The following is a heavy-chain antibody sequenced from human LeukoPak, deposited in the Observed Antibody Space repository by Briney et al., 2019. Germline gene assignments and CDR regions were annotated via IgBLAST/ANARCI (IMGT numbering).Heavy chain of an antibody. Sequence: ASVKVSCKASGYTFNTYGITWVRQAPGQGLEWMGWISGYNGNTNYAQKFQGRVTMTTDTSTSTAYMELRSLRSDDTAVYYCAGDPRGGYNVWGQGTLVTVSS. V-gene: IGHV1-18*01. CDR3: AGDPRGGYNV. CDR2: ISGYNGNT. CDR1: GYTFNTYG. D-gene: IGHD5-24*01. J-gene: IGHJ4*02.